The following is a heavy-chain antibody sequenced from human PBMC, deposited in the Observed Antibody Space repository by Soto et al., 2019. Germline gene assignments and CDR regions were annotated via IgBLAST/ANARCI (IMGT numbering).Heavy chain of an antibody. Sequence: QVQLQESGPGLVKPSETLSLTCTVSVGSISSYYWSWIRQPPGKGLEWIGYIYYSGSTNYNPSLKSRVTISVDTSKNQFSLKLSSVTAADTAVYYCARGETVAGTVAWFDPWGQGTLVTVSS. CDR2: IYYSGST. CDR1: VGSISSYY. CDR3: ARGETVAGTVAWFDP. D-gene: IGHD6-19*01. J-gene: IGHJ5*02. V-gene: IGHV4-59*01.